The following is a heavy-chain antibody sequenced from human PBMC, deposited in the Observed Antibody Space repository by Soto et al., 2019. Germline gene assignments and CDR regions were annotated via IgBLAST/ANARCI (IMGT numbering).Heavy chain of an antibody. CDR1: GGSLTTGGYY. D-gene: IGHD2-15*01. Sequence: TLSLPCTVSGGSLTTGGYYWSWIRQLPGKGLEWIGHRYYSESTYYNPSLKSRVSISLDTSKNQFYLKLSFVTDADTAMYYCARTKCSGGSCYSWSLDYWGQGTPVTVS. CDR3: ARTKCSGGSCYSWSLDY. CDR2: RYYSEST. J-gene: IGHJ4*02. V-gene: IGHV4-31*03.